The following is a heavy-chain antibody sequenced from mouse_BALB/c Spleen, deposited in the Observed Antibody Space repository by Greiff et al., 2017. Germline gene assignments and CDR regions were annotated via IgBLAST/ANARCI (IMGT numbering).Heavy chain of an antibody. D-gene: IGHD2-4*01. V-gene: IGHV5-17*02. Sequence: EVQGVESGGGLVQPGGSRKLSCAASGFTFSSFGMHWVRQAPEKGLEWVAYISSGSSTIYYADTVKGRFTISRDNPKNTLFLQMTSLRSEDTAMYYCARDDYEGGAMDYWGQGTSVTVSS. CDR2: ISSGSSTI. CDR3: ARDDYEGGAMDY. J-gene: IGHJ4*01. CDR1: GFTFSSFG.